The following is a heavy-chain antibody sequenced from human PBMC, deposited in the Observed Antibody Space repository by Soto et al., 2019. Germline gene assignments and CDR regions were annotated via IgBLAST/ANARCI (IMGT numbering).Heavy chain of an antibody. V-gene: IGHV4-59*01. J-gene: IGHJ4*02. CDR1: GGCISSYY. D-gene: IGHD6-6*01. CDR3: ARDKGAAHYDY. Sequence: GTLSLTCTVSGGCISSYYWSWIRQPPGKGLEWIGYIYYSGSTNYSPSLKSRVTISVDTSKNQFSLKLSSVTAADTAVYYCARDKGAAHYDYWGQGTLVTVSS. CDR2: IYYSGST.